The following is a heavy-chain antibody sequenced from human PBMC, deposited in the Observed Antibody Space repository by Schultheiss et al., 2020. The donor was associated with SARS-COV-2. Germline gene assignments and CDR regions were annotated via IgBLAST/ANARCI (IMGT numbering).Heavy chain of an antibody. CDR2: IKQDGSEK. CDR3: ARITRVATILLSDY. V-gene: IGHV3-7*01. J-gene: IGHJ4*02. D-gene: IGHD5-12*01. CDR1: GFTFDDYA. Sequence: GGSLRLSCAASGFTFDDYAMNWVRQAPGKGLEWVANIKQDGSEKYYVDSVKGRFTISRDNAENSLYLQMNSLRAEDTAVYYCARITRVATILLSDYWGQGTLVTVSS.